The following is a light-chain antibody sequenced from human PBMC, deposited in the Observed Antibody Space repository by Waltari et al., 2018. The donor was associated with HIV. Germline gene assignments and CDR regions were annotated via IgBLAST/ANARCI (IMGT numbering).Light chain of an antibody. J-gene: IGLJ2*01. CDR3: GTWDSSVSAGV. CDR2: DNN. CDR1: TPTIGKHF. Sequence: QSVLTQPPSVSAAPGQKVTFSCSGRTPTIGKHFVSWYQQLPEAAPKLIIYDNNKRPSGVPDRFSGSKSATSATLAITGLQTGDEADYYCGTWDSSVSAGVFGGGTKLTVL. V-gene: IGLV1-51*01.